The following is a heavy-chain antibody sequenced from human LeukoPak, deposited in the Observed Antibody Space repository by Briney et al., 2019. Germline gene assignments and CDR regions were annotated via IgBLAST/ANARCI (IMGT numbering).Heavy chain of an antibody. J-gene: IGHJ6*02. Sequence: GGSLRLSCAASGFTFSSYSMNWVRQAPGEGLEWVSYISSSSSTIYYADSVKGRFTISRDNAKNSLYLQMNSLRDEDTAVYYCARDGLTYYYYGMDVRGQGTTVTVSS. CDR1: GFTFSSYS. CDR2: ISSSSSTI. V-gene: IGHV3-48*02. CDR3: ARDGLTYYYYGMDV. D-gene: IGHD7-27*01.